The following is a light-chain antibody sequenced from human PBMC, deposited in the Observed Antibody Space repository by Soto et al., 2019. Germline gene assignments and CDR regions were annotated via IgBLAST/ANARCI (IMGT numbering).Light chain of an antibody. CDR2: LNSDGSH. CDR3: QTWGSGIVV. Sequence: QLVLTQSPSASASLGASVKLTCTLSSGHSNYAIAWHQQQSEKGPRYLMKLNSDGSHSKGDGIPARFSGSSSGAERYLTISSLQSEDEADYYGQTWGSGIVVFGGGTKVTVL. V-gene: IGLV4-69*01. CDR1: SGHSNYA. J-gene: IGLJ2*01.